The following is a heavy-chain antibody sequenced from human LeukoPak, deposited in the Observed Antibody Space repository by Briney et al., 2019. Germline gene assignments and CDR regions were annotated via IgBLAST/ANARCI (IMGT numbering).Heavy chain of an antibody. CDR3: TRGPTQQWLYCGMDV. CDR2: IRSKTYGGTT. CDR1: GFTFGDHA. V-gene: IGHV3-49*04. Sequence: PGRSLRLSCTASGFTFGDHAMSWVRQAPGKGLEWVGFIRSKTYGGTTEYAASVKGRFTISRDDSKGIAYLQMNSLKTEDTAVYYCTRGPTQQWLYCGMDVWGQGTTVTVSS. D-gene: IGHD5-18*01. J-gene: IGHJ6*02.